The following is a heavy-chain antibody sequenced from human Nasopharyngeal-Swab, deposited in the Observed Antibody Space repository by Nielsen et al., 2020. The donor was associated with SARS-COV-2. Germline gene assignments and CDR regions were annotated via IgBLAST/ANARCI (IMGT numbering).Heavy chain of an antibody. CDR1: RYTLTELS. CDR3: TTVAGSYGRFDY. J-gene: IGHJ4*02. Sequence: ASVKVSCMVSRYTLTELSLHWVRQAPGNGLEWVGGFDPEDGETIYAQKFQGRVTMTEDTSTDTAYMELSSLTSEDTAVYYCTTVAGSYGRFDYWGQGTLVTVSS. V-gene: IGHV1-24*01. CDR2: FDPEDGET. D-gene: IGHD1-26*01.